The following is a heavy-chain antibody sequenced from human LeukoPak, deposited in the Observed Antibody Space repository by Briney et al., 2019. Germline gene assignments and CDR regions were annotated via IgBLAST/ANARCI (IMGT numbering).Heavy chain of an antibody. Sequence: GGPLRLSCAASGLTFSSYWMHWVRQAPGKGLVWVSRINSDGSSTNYADSVKGRFTISRDNAKNTLSLHMISLRAEDTAVYYCARSHCLGDCYSKWYFDLWGRGTLVTVSS. CDR2: INSDGSST. D-gene: IGHD2-21*02. CDR1: GLTFSSYW. J-gene: IGHJ2*01. V-gene: IGHV3-74*01. CDR3: ARSHCLGDCYSKWYFDL.